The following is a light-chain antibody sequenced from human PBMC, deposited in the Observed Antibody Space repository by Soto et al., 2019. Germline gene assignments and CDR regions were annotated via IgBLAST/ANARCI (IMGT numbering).Light chain of an antibody. CDR2: AAS. CDR3: HQSYSTPYT. CDR1: QSINFF. J-gene: IGKJ2*01. Sequence: DIQMTQSPSSLSASVGDRVTSTCRASQSINFFLNWYQQKPGKAPKLLIFAASRLQSGVPSRFSGSGSGTAYTLTISSLRPEDFATYSCHQSYSTPYTFGQGTKLEIK. V-gene: IGKV1-39*01.